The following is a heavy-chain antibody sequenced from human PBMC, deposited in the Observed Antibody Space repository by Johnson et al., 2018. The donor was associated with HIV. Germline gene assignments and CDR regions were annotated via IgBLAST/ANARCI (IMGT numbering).Heavy chain of an antibody. CDR2: ITWNSGSI. V-gene: IGHV3-9*01. Sequence: VQLVESGGGVVQPGRSLRLSCAASGFTFDDNAMHWVRQAPGQGLEWVSGITWNSGSIGYADSVKGRFTISRDNAKRSLYLQMSSLRAEDTAVYYCAKGLAVSPWSDAFDIWGQGTMVTVSS. J-gene: IGHJ3*02. D-gene: IGHD6-19*01. CDR1: GFTFDDNA. CDR3: AKGLAVSPWSDAFDI.